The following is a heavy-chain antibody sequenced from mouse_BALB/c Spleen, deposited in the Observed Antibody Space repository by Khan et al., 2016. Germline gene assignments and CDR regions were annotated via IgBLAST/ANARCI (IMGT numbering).Heavy chain of an antibody. CDR2: ISSGGSFT. D-gene: IGHD2-4*01. V-gene: IGHV5-9-3*01. J-gene: IGHJ4*01. CDR3: ARLEGYDYDDAVDY. CDR1: GFTFSSYA. Sequence: EVELVESGGGLVKPGGSLKLSCAASGFTFSSYAMPWIRQTPEKRLEWVATISSGGSFTYYPDTVKGRSTIPRDNAKNSLYLQMSSLRSEDTAMFYCARLEGYDYDDAVDYWGQGTSVTVSS.